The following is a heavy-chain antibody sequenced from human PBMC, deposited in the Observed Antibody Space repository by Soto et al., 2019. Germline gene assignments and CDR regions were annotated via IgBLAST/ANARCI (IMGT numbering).Heavy chain of an antibody. V-gene: IGHV3-30*18. CDR1: GFTFSIYD. D-gene: IGHD1-26*01. Sequence: XLSCAASGFTFSIYDIHWVRQAPGKGLEWVAVISYDGSKKYYADSVKGLFTISRDNSKNTLYLQVNSLRAEDTAVYYCAKAYSGPFDVWGQGTMVTVSS. J-gene: IGHJ3*01. CDR3: AKAYSGPFDV. CDR2: ISYDGSKK.